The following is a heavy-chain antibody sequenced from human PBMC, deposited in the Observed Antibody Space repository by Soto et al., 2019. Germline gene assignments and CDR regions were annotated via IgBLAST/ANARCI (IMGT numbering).Heavy chain of an antibody. D-gene: IGHD3-9*01. Sequence: ASVKVSCKASGYTFTSYYMHWVRQAPGQGLEWMGIINPSGGSTSYAQKFQGRVTMTRDTSTSTVYMELSSLRSEDTAVYYCARDELRYFDWLTHYYYGMDVWGQGTTVTVSS. J-gene: IGHJ6*02. CDR2: INPSGGST. V-gene: IGHV1-46*01. CDR3: ARDELRYFDWLTHYYYGMDV. CDR1: GYTFTSYY.